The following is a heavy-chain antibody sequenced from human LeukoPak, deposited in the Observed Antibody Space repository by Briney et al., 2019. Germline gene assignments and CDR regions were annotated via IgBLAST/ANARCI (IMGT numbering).Heavy chain of an antibody. CDR1: GITLSNYG. CDR2: ITGSGGST. V-gene: IGHV3-23*01. CDR3: AKWSGFGDI. D-gene: IGHD3-10*01. Sequence: PGGSLRLSCAVSGITLSNYGMSWVRQAPGKGLEWVAGITGSGGSTNYADSVKGRFTISRDNPKNTLYLQLNSLRAEDTAVYYCAKWSGFGDIWGQGTTVTVSS. J-gene: IGHJ6*02.